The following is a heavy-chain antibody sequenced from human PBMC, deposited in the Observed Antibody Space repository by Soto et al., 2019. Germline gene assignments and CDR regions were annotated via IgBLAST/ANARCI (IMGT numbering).Heavy chain of an antibody. CDR3: ATRITVFGLLIPPFDP. CDR2: INHTGGT. V-gene: IGHV4-34*01. J-gene: IGHJ5*02. Sequence: SEALSLTCAVYGGSVNGYYWNWIRQPPGKGLEWIGEINHTGGTHYNPSLKSRGTMSVDTSKNQFSLRLSSVTAADTAIYYCATRITVFGLLIPPFDPWGQGTQVTVS. D-gene: IGHD3-3*01. CDR1: GGSVNGYY.